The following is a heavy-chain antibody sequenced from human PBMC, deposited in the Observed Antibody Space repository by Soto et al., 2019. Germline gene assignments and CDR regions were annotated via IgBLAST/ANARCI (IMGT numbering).Heavy chain of an antibody. CDR3: ARQLGHDYINNWFDP. Sequence: GESLKISCNGSGYRFTIYCIALVLQMPGKGLEWMGIIYPGDSDARYSPSFQGQVTISVDKSISTAYLQWSSLKASDTAIYYCARQLGHDYINNWFDPWGQGTLVTVSS. CDR2: IYPGDSDA. J-gene: IGHJ5*02. D-gene: IGHD4-4*01. V-gene: IGHV5-51*01. CDR1: GYRFTIYC.